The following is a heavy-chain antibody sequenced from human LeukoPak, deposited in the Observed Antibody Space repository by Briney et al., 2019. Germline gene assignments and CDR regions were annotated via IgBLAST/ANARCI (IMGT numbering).Heavy chain of an antibody. Sequence: PSETLSLTCSVSGGSIRSYYWSWIRQPPGKGLEWIGYIYNTGSTNYNPSLKSRVTISVDPSKNQFSLKLSSVTAADTAVYYCARHTSGYYSSFDYWGQGTLVTVSS. V-gene: IGHV4-59*01. CDR2: IYNTGST. CDR3: ARHTSGYYSSFDY. CDR1: GGSIRSYY. D-gene: IGHD3-22*01. J-gene: IGHJ4*02.